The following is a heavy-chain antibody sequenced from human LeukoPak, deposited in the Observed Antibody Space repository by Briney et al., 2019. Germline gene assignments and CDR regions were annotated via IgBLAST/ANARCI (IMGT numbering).Heavy chain of an antibody. CDR3: ARDIGPYYYDSSGYYYGY. J-gene: IGHJ4*02. Sequence: PGGSLRLSCAASGFTFSSYWMHWVRRAPGKGLVWVSRINSDGSSTSYADSVKGRFTISRDNAKNTLYLQMNSLRAEDTAVYYCARDIGPYYYDSSGYYYGYWGQGTLVTVSS. CDR1: GFTFSSYW. D-gene: IGHD3-22*01. V-gene: IGHV3-74*01. CDR2: INSDGSST.